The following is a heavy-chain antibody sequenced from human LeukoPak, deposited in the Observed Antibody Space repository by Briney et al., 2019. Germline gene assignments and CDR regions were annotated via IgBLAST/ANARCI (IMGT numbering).Heavy chain of an antibody. CDR1: GFTFSSYE. CDR2: ISSSGSTI. J-gene: IGHJ5*02. Sequence: GSLRLSCAASGFTFSSYEMNWVRQAPGKGLEWVSYISSSGSTIYYADSVKGRFTISRDNAKNSLYLQMNSLRAEDTAVYYCATLPSGYDSWFDPWGQGTLVTVSS. V-gene: IGHV3-48*03. D-gene: IGHD5-12*01. CDR3: ATLPSGYDSWFDP.